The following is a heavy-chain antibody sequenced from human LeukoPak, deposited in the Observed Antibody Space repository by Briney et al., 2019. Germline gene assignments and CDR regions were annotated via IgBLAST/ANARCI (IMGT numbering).Heavy chain of an antibody. V-gene: IGHV4-39*01. Sequence: SETLSLTCTVSGGSISSSSYYWGWIRQPPGKGLEWIGIIYYSGSTSYNPSLRSRVTISVDTSKNQFSLNLNSVTAADTAVYYCAIIPRVIGCRSSVWYYFDNWGQGTLVTVSS. J-gene: IGHJ4*02. CDR3: AIIPRVIGCRSSVWYYFDN. CDR1: GGSISSSSYY. D-gene: IGHD3-22*01. CDR2: IYYSGST.